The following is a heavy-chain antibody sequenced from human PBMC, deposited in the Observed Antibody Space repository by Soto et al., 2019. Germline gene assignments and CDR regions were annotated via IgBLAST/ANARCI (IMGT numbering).Heavy chain of an antibody. J-gene: IGHJ6*02. CDR2: IIPIFGTA. D-gene: IGHD5-12*01. CDR1: GGTFSSYA. Sequence: SVKVSCKASGGTFSSYAISWVRQAPGQGLEWMGGIIPIFGTANYAQKFQGRVTITADESTSTAYMELSSLRSEDTAVYYCARDIVATITRYYGMDVWGQGTTVTVSS. CDR3: ARDIVATITRYYGMDV. V-gene: IGHV1-69*13.